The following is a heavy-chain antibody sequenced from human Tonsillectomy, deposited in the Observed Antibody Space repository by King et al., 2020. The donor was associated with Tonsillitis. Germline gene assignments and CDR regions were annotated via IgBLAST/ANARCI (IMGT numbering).Heavy chain of an antibody. CDR1: ALTFRTYW. CDR3: ARNPAWGALDS. D-gene: IGHD7-27*01. V-gene: IGHV3-7*01. J-gene: IGHJ4*02. Sequence: VQLVESGGGLVQPGGSLRLSCAASALTFRTYWMSWIRQAPGKGLEWVANIKHDGSDTTYVDSVKGRFTVSRDNAKNSLYLEMNRLRAEDTALYYCARNPAWGALDSWGQGALVTVSS. CDR2: IKHDGSDT.